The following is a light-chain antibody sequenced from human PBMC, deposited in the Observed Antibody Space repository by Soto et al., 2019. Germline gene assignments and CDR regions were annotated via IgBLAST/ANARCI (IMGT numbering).Light chain of an antibody. V-gene: IGLV3-1*01. Sequence: SYELTQPPSVSVSPGQTASITCSGDKLGDKYACWYQQKPGQSPVLVIYQDSKRPSGIPERFSGSNSGNTATLTISGTQAMDEADYYCQAWDSSTRVFGTGTKLIVL. J-gene: IGLJ1*01. CDR3: QAWDSSTRV. CDR2: QDS. CDR1: KLGDKY.